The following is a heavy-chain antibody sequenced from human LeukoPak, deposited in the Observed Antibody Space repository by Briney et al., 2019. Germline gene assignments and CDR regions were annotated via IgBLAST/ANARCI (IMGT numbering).Heavy chain of an antibody. D-gene: IGHD3-16*02. CDR2: IKSKTDGGTT. CDR1: GFTFSNAW. V-gene: IGHV3-15*01. J-gene: IGHJ4*02. Sequence: PGGSLRLSCAASGFTFSNAWMSWVRQAPGKGLEWVGRIKSKTDGGTTDYAAPVKGRFTISRDDSKNTLYLQMNSLKTEDTAVYYCTTTAPYYDYVWGSYRYDDDYYFDYWGQGTLVTVSS. CDR3: TTTAPYYDYVWGSYRYDDDYYFDY.